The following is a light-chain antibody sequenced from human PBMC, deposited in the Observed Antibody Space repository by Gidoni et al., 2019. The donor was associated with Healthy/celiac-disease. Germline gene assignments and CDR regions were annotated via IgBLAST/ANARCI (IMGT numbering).Light chain of an antibody. Sequence: SYELTQPPSVSVSPGQTARITCSGDALPTQYAYWYQKKPGQAPVLVRYKDSERPSGIPERFSGSSSGTTVTLTISGVQAEEEADYYCQSADSSGTYPVVFGGGTKLTVL. V-gene: IGLV3-25*02. CDR1: ALPTQY. CDR2: KDS. CDR3: QSADSSGTYPVV. J-gene: IGLJ2*01.